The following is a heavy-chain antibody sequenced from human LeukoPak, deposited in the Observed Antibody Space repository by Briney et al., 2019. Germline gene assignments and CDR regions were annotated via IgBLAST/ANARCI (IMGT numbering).Heavy chain of an antibody. CDR1: GFTFSSYG. V-gene: IGHV3-30*12. CDR3: ARGKTGSYYSRSYYMDV. D-gene: IGHD3-10*01. Sequence: GGSLRLSCAASGFTFSSYGMHWVRQAPGKGLRWVAAISYDGSSKKYADSVKGRFTISRDNSKNTLYVQMNGLRAEDTAVYYCARGKTGSYYSRSYYMDVWGKGTTVTISS. CDR2: ISYDGSSK. J-gene: IGHJ6*03.